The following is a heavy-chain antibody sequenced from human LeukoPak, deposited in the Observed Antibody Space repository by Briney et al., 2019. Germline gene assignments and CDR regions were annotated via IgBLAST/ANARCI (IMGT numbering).Heavy chain of an antibody. D-gene: IGHD3-22*01. J-gene: IGHJ4*02. CDR2: ISDIGSI. CDR1: GGSISSYY. V-gene: IGHV4-59*08. CDR3: ARQLYDSSGYYQA. Sequence: PSETLSLTCTVSGGSISSYYWSWIRQPPGKGLEWIAYISDIGSINYNPSLKSRVTISVDTSKNQFSLKLSSVTAADTAVYYCARQLYDSSGYYQAWGQGTLVTVSS.